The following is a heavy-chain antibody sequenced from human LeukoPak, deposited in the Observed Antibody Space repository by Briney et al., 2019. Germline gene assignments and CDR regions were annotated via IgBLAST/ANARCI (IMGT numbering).Heavy chain of an antibody. Sequence: SETLSLTCAVYGGSFSGYYWSWSRQPPGKGLEWIGEIYHSGSTNYNPSLKSRVTISVDTSKNQFSLKLSSVTAADTAVYYCARGGAHGYSYGLYYFDYWGQGTLVTVSS. J-gene: IGHJ4*02. CDR2: IYHSGST. D-gene: IGHD5-18*01. CDR1: GGSFSGYY. V-gene: IGHV4-34*01. CDR3: ARGGAHGYSYGLYYFDY.